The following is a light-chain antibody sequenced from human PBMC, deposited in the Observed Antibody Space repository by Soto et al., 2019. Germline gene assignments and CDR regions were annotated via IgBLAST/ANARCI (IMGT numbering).Light chain of an antibody. J-gene: IGKJ4*01. Sequence: EIVLTQSPATLSLSPGEGAALSCRASQSVSRFLAWYQQKPGQAPRLLIYGASNRATGIPTMFSGSGSGTDFTLTISSLEAEDFALYYCHQRSTWPLTFGGGTKGEIK. CDR1: QSVSRF. CDR3: HQRSTWPLT. V-gene: IGKV3-11*01. CDR2: GAS.